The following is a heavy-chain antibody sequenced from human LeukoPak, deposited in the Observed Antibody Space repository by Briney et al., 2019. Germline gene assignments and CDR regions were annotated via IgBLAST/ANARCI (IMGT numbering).Heavy chain of an antibody. CDR2: IRYSGSNN. CDR1: GFTFSSYG. Sequence: GGSLRLSCSASGFTFSSYGMHWVRQAPGKGLEWVTFIRYSGSNNYYADSVKGRFTISRDNSKNTLYLQMNSLRAEDTAVYYCAKDATYYYDSGNYYYMDVWGKGTTVTVSS. D-gene: IGHD3-10*01. CDR3: AKDATYYYDSGNYYYMDV. J-gene: IGHJ6*03. V-gene: IGHV3-30*02.